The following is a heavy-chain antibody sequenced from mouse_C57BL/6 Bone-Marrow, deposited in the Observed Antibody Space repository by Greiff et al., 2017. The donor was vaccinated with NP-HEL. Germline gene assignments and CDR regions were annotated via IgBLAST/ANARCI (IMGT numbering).Heavy chain of an antibody. V-gene: IGHV2-5*01. Sequence: QVQLQQSGPGLVQPSQSLSITCTVSGFSLTSYGVHWVRQSPGKGLEWLGVIWRGGSTDYNAAFMSRLSITKDNSKSQVFFKMNSLQADDTAIYYCAKTHYYGSMDYAMDYWGQGTSVTVSS. D-gene: IGHD1-1*01. CDR3: AKTHYYGSMDYAMDY. J-gene: IGHJ4*01. CDR1: GFSLTSYG. CDR2: IWRGGST.